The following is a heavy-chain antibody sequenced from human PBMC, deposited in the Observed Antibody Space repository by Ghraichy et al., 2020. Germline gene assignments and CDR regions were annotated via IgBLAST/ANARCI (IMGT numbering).Heavy chain of an antibody. V-gene: IGHV3-23*01. CDR3: AKLEKRFLWAGYYFDY. CDR2: ISGSGGST. D-gene: IGHD3-3*01. CDR1: GFTFSSYA. Sequence: GGSLRLSCAASGFTFSSYAMSWVRQAPGKGLEWVSAISGSGGSTYYADSVKGRFTISRDNSKNTLYLQMNSLRAEDTAVYYCAKLEKRFLWAGYYFDYWGQGTLVTVSS. J-gene: IGHJ4*02.